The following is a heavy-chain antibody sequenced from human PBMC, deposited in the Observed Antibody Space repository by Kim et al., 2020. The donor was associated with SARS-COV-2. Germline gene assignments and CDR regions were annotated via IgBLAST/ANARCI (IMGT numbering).Heavy chain of an antibody. D-gene: IGHD6-19*01. Sequence: SETLSLTCAVYGGSFSGYYWRWIRQPPGKGLEWIGEINHSGSTNYNPSLKSRVTISVDTSKNQFSLKVSSVTAADTAVYYCASIVVAATGLFDYWGQGTLVTVSS. CDR1: GGSFSGYY. V-gene: IGHV4-34*01. CDR2: INHSGST. J-gene: IGHJ4*02. CDR3: ASIVVAATGLFDY.